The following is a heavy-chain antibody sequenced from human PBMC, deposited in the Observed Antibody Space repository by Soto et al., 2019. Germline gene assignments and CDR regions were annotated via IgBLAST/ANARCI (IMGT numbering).Heavy chain of an antibody. D-gene: IGHD2-15*01. CDR2: INPSGGST. J-gene: IGHJ6*02. V-gene: IGHV1-46*01. CDR1: GYTFTSYY. CDR3: ARFMRYCSGGSCYLRGMDV. Sequence: QVQLVQSGAEVKKPGASVKVSCKASGYTFTSYYMHWVRQAPGQGLEWMGIINPSGGSTSYAQKFQGRVTMTRDTSTSTVYMEVSSLRSEDTAVYYCARFMRYCSGGSCYLRGMDVWGQGTTVTVSS.